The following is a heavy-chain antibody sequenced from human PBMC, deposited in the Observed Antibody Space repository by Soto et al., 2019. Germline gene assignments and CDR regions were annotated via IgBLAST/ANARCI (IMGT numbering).Heavy chain of an antibody. CDR1: GGTFSSYA. CDR2: IIPIFGTA. CDR3: ARDARKYYYDSSGALYYFDY. Sequence: QVQLVQSGAEVKKPGSSVKVSCKASGGTFSSYAISWVRQAPGQGREWMGGIIPIFGTANYAQKFQGRVTITADESTSTAYMELSSLRSEDTAVYYCARDARKYYYDSSGALYYFDYWGQGTLVTVSS. D-gene: IGHD3-22*01. J-gene: IGHJ4*02. V-gene: IGHV1-69*01.